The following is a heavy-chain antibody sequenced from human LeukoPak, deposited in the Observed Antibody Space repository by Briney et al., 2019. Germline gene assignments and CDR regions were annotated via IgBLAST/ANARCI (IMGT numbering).Heavy chain of an antibody. Sequence: PSETLSLTCTVSGGSISSGSYYWSWIRQPAGKGLEWIGRIYTSGSTNYNPSLKSRVTISVDTSKNQFSLKLSSVTAADTAVYYCARTVVVPAAMDFDLWGRGTLVTVSS. V-gene: IGHV4-61*02. D-gene: IGHD2-2*01. J-gene: IGHJ2*01. CDR2: IYTSGST. CDR3: ARTVVVPAAMDFDL. CDR1: GGSISSGSYY.